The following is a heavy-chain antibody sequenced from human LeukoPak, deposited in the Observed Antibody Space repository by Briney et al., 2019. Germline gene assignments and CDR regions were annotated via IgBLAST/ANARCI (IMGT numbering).Heavy chain of an antibody. D-gene: IGHD6-13*01. CDR2: ISAYTNNT. V-gene: IGHV1-18*04. CDR3: TREQSSSWPGDWFDP. J-gene: IGHJ5*02. CDR1: GYTFISYG. Sequence: GASVKVSCKASGYTFISYGISWVRQAPGQGLEWMGWISAYTNNTNYAQKLQGRVTMTIDTSTSTAYMELRSLRSDDTAVYYCTREQSSSWPGDWFDPWGQGTLVTVSS.